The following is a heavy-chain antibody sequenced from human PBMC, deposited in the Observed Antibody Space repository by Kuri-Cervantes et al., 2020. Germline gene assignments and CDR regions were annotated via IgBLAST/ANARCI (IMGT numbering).Heavy chain of an antibody. Sequence: SVKVSCKASGYTFTSYGISWVRQAPGQGLEWMGGIIPIFGTANYAQKFQGRVTITADKSTSTAYMELSSLRSEDTAVYYCAREIPEQWLESWGQGTLVTVSS. CDR2: IIPIFGTA. CDR3: AREIPEQWLES. D-gene: IGHD6-19*01. J-gene: IGHJ4*02. V-gene: IGHV1-69*06. CDR1: GYTFTSYG.